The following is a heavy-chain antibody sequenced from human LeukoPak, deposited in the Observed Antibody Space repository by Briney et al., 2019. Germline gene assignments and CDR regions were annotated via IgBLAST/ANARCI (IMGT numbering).Heavy chain of an antibody. V-gene: IGHV3-23*01. Sequence: TGGSLRLSCAASGFTFSTYTMYWVRHPPGKRLEWVSIIGNNGGGIRYADSVRGRFTISRDNSKNALYLQMNSLRVEDTAVYYCAIDPNWGTHSWGQGGLVTVSS. CDR2: IGNNGGGI. J-gene: IGHJ4*02. D-gene: IGHD7-27*01. CDR1: GFTFSTYT. CDR3: AIDPNWGTHS.